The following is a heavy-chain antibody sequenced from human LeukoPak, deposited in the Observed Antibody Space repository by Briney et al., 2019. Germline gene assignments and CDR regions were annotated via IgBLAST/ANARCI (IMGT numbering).Heavy chain of an antibody. CDR3: ARDRGFGYSQNDAFDI. D-gene: IGHD2-15*01. CDR2: IIPILGIA. CDR1: GGTFSSYA. Sequence: SVKVSCKASGGTFSSYAISWVRQAPGQGLEWMGRIIPILGIAKYAQKFQGRVTITADKSTSTAYMELSSLRSEDTAVYYCARDRGFGYSQNDAFDIWGQGTMVSVSS. V-gene: IGHV1-69*04. J-gene: IGHJ3*02.